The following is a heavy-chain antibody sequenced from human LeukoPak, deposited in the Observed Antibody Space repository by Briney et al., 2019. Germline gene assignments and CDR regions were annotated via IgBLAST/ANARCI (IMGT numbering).Heavy chain of an antibody. CDR2: IRYDGSNK. CDR3: ARGRGPYSSSSVDY. CDR1: GFTFSSYG. V-gene: IGHV3-30*02. J-gene: IGHJ4*02. D-gene: IGHD6-6*01. Sequence: PGGSLRLSCAASGFTFSSYGMHWVRQAPGKGLEWVAFIRYDGSNKYYADSVKGRFTISRDNAKNSLYLQMNSLRAEDTAVYYCARGRGPYSSSSVDYWGQGTLVTVSS.